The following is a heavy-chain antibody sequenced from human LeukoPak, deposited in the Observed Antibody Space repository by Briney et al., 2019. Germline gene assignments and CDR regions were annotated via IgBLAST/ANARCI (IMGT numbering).Heavy chain of an antibody. J-gene: IGHJ4*02. D-gene: IGHD5-18*01. CDR2: ISAYNGNT. V-gene: IGHV1-18*01. Sequence: GASVKVSCKASGYTFTSYGITWVRQAPGQGLEWLGWISAYNGNTNYAQKFQGRVTMTTDTSTSTAYMELSRLRYDDTAVYYCARDMDTGPDLFDYWGQGTLVTVSS. CDR1: GYTFTSYG. CDR3: ARDMDTGPDLFDY.